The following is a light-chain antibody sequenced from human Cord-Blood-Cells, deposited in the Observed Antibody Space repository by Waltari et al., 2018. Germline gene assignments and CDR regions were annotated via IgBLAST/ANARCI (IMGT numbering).Light chain of an antibody. CDR1: SRDVGGHNH. Sequence: QSALTQPRPVSGSPGQSVTISCTGTSRDVGGHNHVAWYQQHPGKAPKLMMYDVSKRPSGVPDRFSGSKSGNTASLTISGLQAEDEADYYCCSYAGSYTWVFGTGTKVTVL. J-gene: IGLJ1*01. V-gene: IGLV2-11*01. CDR3: CSYAGSYTWV. CDR2: DVS.